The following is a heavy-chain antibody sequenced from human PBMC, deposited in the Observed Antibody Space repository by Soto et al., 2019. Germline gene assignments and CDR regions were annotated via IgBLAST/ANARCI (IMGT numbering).Heavy chain of an antibody. CDR1: GGSISSYY. CDR2: IYYSGST. D-gene: IGHD4-4*01. V-gene: IGHV4-59*01. CDR3: ARGRDDYNGWYVDL. Sequence: PSETLSLTCTVSGGSISSYYWSWIRQPPGKGLEWIGYIYYSGSTNYNPSLKSRVTISLDTSKNQISLKLSSVTAADTAVYYCARGRDDYNGWYVDLWGRGSLVTVSS. J-gene: IGHJ2*01.